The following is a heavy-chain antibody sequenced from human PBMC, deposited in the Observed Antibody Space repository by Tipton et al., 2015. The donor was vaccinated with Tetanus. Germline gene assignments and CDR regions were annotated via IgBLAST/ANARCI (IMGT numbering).Heavy chain of an antibody. CDR3: AKDVETYYDFWSGSGF. Sequence: SLRLSCEASGFTFRSYAMAWVRQAPGKGLEWVSSISYSGANIYYADSVKGRFTISRDNSNNMLFLQMSSLRLEDTAIYYCAKDVETYYDFWSGSGFWGQGTLVTVSS. D-gene: IGHD3-3*01. J-gene: IGHJ4*02. CDR1: GFTFRSYA. V-gene: IGHV3-23*01. CDR2: ISYSGANI.